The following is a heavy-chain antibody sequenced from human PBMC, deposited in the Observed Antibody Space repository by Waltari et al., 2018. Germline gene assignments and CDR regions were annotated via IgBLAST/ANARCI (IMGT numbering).Heavy chain of an antibody. Sequence: QVHLVQSGAEVKKPGASVRVSGKAYVYAFTNFGINWVRQAPGHGFEWMGWVSPYTGNTDYEEKFQGRVTMTTDTSTSTAYLEVRNLRSDDTAVYFCARGGGPRTVVALTFDYWGEGTLVSVSS. D-gene: IGHD3-22*01. CDR3: ARGGGPRTVVALTFDY. CDR2: VSPYTGNT. V-gene: IGHV1-18*01. J-gene: IGHJ4*01. CDR1: VYAFTNFG.